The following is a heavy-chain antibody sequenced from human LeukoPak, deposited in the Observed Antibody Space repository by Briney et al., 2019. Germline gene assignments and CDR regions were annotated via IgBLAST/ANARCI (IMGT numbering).Heavy chain of an antibody. CDR3: ARDIWNGGRWFDP. Sequence: SETLSLTCTVSGGSLSNSYWSWIRQPAGEGLEWIGRVYTRGNTDYNPSLKSRVTMSIDTSKNQFSLKLSSVTAADTAVYYCARDIWNGGRWFDPWGLGTLVIVSS. D-gene: IGHD1-1*01. V-gene: IGHV4-4*07. CDR1: GGSLSNSY. J-gene: IGHJ5*02. CDR2: VYTRGNT.